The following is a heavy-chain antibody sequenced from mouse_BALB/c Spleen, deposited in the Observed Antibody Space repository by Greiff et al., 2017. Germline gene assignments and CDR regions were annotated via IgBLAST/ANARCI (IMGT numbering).Heavy chain of an antibody. CDR3: ARDEGQGYYYGSSYDYAMDY. V-gene: IGHV7-3*02. D-gene: IGHD1-1*01. CDR2: IRNKANGYTT. Sequence: DVKLVESGGGLVQPGGSLRLSCATSGFTFTAYYMSWVRQPPGKALEWLGFIRNKANGYTTEYSASVKGRFTISRDNSQSILYLQMNTLRAEDSATYYCARDEGQGYYYGSSYDYAMDYWGQGTSVTVSS. CDR1: GFTFTAYY. J-gene: IGHJ4*01.